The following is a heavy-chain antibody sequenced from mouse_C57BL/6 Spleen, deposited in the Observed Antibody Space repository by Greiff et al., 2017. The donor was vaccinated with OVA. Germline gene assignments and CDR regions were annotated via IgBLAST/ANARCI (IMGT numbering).Heavy chain of an antibody. Sequence: QVQLKQPGAELVMPGASVKLSCKASGYTFTSYWMPWVKQRPGQGLEWIGEIDPSDSYTNYNQKFKGKSTLTVDKSSSTAYMQLSSLTSEDSAVYYCARRGLPYYFDYWGQGTTLTVSS. CDR2: IDPSDSYT. D-gene: IGHD2-4*01. CDR1: GYTFTSYW. J-gene: IGHJ2*01. CDR3: ARRGLPYYFDY. V-gene: IGHV1-69*01.